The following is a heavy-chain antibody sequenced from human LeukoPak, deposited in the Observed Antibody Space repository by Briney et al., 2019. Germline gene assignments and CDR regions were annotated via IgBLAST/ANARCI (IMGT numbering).Heavy chain of an antibody. CDR1: GDSVSTAY. D-gene: IGHD3-10*01. Sequence: PSETLSLTCTVSGDSVSTAYWSWIRQPAGKGLEWIGRFYGTGNTKYNPTLTSRVTISMDTSNNQFSLKLSSVTAADTAVYYCVRGAYASRSQGCFDPWGQGTLVTVSS. V-gene: IGHV4-4*07. CDR2: FYGTGNT. J-gene: IGHJ5*02. CDR3: VRGAYASRSQGCFDP.